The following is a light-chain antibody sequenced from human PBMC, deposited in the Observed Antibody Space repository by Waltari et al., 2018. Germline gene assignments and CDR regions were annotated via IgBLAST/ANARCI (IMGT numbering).Light chain of an antibody. V-gene: IGKV3-15*01. CDR3: QQYNNWPQT. J-gene: IGKJ1*01. CDR2: GAS. Sequence: EIVMTQSPATLSVSPGERATLSCRASQSVNSNLAWYQQKPGQAPRLLIYGASTRATGIPARFSGSWSGTEFTLTISSLQSEDFAVYYCQQYNNWPQTFGQGTKVEIK. CDR1: QSVNSN.